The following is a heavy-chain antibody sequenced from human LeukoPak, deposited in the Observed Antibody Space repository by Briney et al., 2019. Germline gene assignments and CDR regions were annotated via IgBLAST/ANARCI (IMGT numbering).Heavy chain of an antibody. CDR1: KFTFSSYA. Sequence: PGGSLRLSCTASKFTFSSYAMSWVRQAPGKGLEWVSAISGSGGSIYYADSVKGRFTISRDNSKNTLFLQMNGLRAEDTAVFYCAKGGSSSPLYYSDYWGQGTLVTVSS. J-gene: IGHJ4*02. V-gene: IGHV3-23*01. CDR3: AKGGSSSPLYYSDY. D-gene: IGHD2-15*01. CDR2: ISGSGGSI.